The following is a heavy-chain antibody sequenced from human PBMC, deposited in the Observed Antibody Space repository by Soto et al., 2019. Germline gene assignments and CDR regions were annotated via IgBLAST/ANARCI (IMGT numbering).Heavy chain of an antibody. V-gene: IGHV3-30*18. Sequence: QVQLVESGGGVVQPGRSLRLSCAASGFTFSSYGMHWVRQAPGKELEWVAVISYDGSNKYYADSVKGRFTISRDNSKNTLYLQMNSLRAEDTAVYYCAKDGGWELPLYYFDYWGQGTLVTVSS. CDR2: ISYDGSNK. CDR1: GFTFSSYG. CDR3: AKDGGWELPLYYFDY. J-gene: IGHJ4*02. D-gene: IGHD1-26*01.